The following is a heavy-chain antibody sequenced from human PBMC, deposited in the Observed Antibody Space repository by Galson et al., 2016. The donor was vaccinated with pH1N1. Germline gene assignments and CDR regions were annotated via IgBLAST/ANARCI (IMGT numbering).Heavy chain of an antibody. D-gene: IGHD3-10*01. CDR1: GYTFINYG. CDR3: AREVNYYGSGTYYSLNLGMDV. J-gene: IGHJ6*02. Sequence: SVKVSCKASGYTFINYGISWVRQAPGQGLEWMGWISAHNDNTNYAQKLQGRVTMTTDTSRSTAYMELRSLTSDDTAVYYCAREVNYYGSGTYYSLNLGMDVWGQGTTVTVSS. CDR2: ISAHNDNT. V-gene: IGHV1-18*01.